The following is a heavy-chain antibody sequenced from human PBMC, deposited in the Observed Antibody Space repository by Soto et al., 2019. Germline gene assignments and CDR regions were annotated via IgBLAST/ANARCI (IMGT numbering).Heavy chain of an antibody. V-gene: IGHV3-11*01. CDR2: ISKSSTII. J-gene: IGHJ4*02. D-gene: IGHD6-13*01. CDR1: GFTFSDYY. CDR3: ARDTDPRRIAGYFDS. Sequence: GESLRLSCAASGFTFSDYYMSWIRQAPGKGLGWVSYISKSSTIIYYADSVKGRFTISRDNAKNSLYLQMNSLSAEDTAMYYCARDTDPRRIAGYFDSWGQGTLVTVSS.